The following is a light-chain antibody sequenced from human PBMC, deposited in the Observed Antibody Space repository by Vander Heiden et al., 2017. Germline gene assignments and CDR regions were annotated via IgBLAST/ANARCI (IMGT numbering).Light chain of an antibody. J-gene: IGLJ1*01. V-gene: IGLV1-44*01. CDR2: RNN. Sequence: QSVLTQPPSASGTPGQRVTISCSGSSSNIGSNTVNWYQQLPGTAPKLLSYRNNQRPSGVPDRFSGSKSGTSASLAISGLQSEDEADDYCAAWDDSLNAPVFGTGTKVTGL. CDR3: AAWDDSLNAPV. CDR1: SSNIGSNT.